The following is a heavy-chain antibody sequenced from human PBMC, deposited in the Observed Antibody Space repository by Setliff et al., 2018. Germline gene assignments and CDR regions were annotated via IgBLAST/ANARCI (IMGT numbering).Heavy chain of an antibody. D-gene: IGHD2-15*01. J-gene: IGHJ4*02. V-gene: IGHV3-33*08. CDR3: ARTGSGSGCYAGLES. CDR1: GFTFSTYR. Sequence: SLRLSCAASGFTFSTYRMHWVRQAPGKGLEWVAVIWGDGGTKYHADSVKGRFTISRDNSKNTLYLQMNSLRPEDTAVYYCARTGSGSGCYAGLESWGQGTPVTVSS. CDR2: IWGDGGTK.